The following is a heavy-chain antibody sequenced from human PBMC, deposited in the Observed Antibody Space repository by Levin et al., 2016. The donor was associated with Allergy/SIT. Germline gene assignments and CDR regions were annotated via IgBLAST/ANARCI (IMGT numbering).Heavy chain of an antibody. D-gene: IGHD2-21*02. CDR3: ARGGGVWGVSNWFDP. Sequence: SETLSLTCTVSGGSISSYYWSWIRQPPGKGLEWIGYIYYSGSTNYNPSLKSRVTISVDTSKNQFSLKLSSVTAADTAVYYCARGGGVWGVSNWFDPWGQGTPVTVSS. V-gene: IGHV4-59*01. CDR1: GGSISSYY. J-gene: IGHJ5*02. CDR2: IYYSGST.